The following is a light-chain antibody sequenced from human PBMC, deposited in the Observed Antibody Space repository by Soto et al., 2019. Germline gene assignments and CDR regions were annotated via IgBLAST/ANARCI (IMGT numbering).Light chain of an antibody. CDR3: LQYFLYPLT. J-gene: IGKJ4*01. CDR2: DAS. Sequence: AIRLTQSPSSLSATAGDRVSITCRASQSISIYLAWYQQKPGKAPELLIYDASTLQHGDPSRFSGSGFGTEFTLTISLLQSEDFATYYCLQYFLYPLTFGGGTRVELK. CDR1: QSISIY. V-gene: IGKV1-8*01.